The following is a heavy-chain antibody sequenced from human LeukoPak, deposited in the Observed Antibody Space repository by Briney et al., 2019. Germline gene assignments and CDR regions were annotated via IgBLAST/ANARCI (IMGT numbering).Heavy chain of an antibody. CDR2: MYTGGGT. J-gene: IGHJ5*02. Sequence: GGSLRLSCAASGFTFSSYAMSWVRQAPGKGLEWVSTMYTGGGTDYADSVKGRFTISRDSSKNTVYLQMNSLRDEDTAVYYCARGPPFDPWGQGTLVTVSS. CDR1: GFTFSSYA. CDR3: ARGPPFDP. V-gene: IGHV3-23*05.